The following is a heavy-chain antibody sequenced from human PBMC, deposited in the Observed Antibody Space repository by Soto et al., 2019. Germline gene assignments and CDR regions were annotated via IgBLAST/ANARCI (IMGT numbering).Heavy chain of an antibody. J-gene: IGHJ4*02. V-gene: IGHV1-18*04. CDR2: ISAYNGNT. CDR3: AKVRGSYYFDY. Sequence: VASVKVSCKASGYTFTSYGIIWVRQAPGQGLEWMGWISAYNGNTNYAQKLQGRVTMTTDTSTSTAYMELRSLRAEDTAVYYCAKVRGSYYFDYWGQGTLVTVSS. CDR1: GYTFTSYG. D-gene: IGHD1-26*01.